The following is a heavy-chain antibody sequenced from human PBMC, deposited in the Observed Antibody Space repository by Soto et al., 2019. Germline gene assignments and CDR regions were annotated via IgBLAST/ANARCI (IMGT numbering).Heavy chain of an antibody. D-gene: IGHD1-26*01. CDR1: GGSISSYY. J-gene: IGHJ3*02. Sequence: QVQLQESGPGLVKPSETLSLTCTVSGGSISSYYWSWIRQPPGKGLEWIGYIYYSGSTNYNPSLKSRVTISVDTSKNQFSLKLSSVTAADTAVYYCARGTTDRYAFDIWGQGTMVTVSS. CDR2: IYYSGST. CDR3: ARGTTDRYAFDI. V-gene: IGHV4-59*01.